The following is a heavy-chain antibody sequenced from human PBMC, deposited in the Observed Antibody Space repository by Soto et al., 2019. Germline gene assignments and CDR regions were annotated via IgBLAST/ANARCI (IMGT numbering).Heavy chain of an antibody. D-gene: IGHD3-10*01. V-gene: IGHV4-4*07. J-gene: IGHJ4*02. Sequence: QVQLQESGPGLVKPSETLSLTCTVSGGSISSYYWSWIRQPAGKGLEWIGRIYTSGSTNYNPSLKSRVTMSVDTSKHQFSLKLSSVTAADTAVYYCARDHNYYGSGRSYYFDYWGQGTLVTVSS. CDR3: ARDHNYYGSGRSYYFDY. CDR1: GGSISSYY. CDR2: IYTSGST.